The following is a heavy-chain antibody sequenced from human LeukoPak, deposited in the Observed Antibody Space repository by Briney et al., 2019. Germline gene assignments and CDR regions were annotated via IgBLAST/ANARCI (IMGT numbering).Heavy chain of an antibody. D-gene: IGHD2-8*01. V-gene: IGHV3-21*01. Sequence: GGSLRFSCAASGFTFNSYSMNWVRPAPGKGLEWGSAITRSSSYIFSANSVKGGFTITRDNAKNSLFLQMNSLRGEDTAVYYCTRGRACTNGVCYTEYMDVWGKGTTVTVSS. CDR3: TRGRACTNGVCYTEYMDV. CDR1: GFTFNSYS. J-gene: IGHJ6*03. CDR2: ITRSSSYI.